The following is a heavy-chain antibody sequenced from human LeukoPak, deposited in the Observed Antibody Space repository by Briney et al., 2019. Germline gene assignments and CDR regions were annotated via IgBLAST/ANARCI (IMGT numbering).Heavy chain of an antibody. V-gene: IGHV3-48*03. J-gene: IGHJ4*02. CDR1: GFTFSSYE. CDR2: ISSSGSTI. CDR3: ARFSSLFDY. Sequence: QPGGSLRLSRAASGFTFSSYEMNWVRQAPGKGLEWVSYISSSGSTIYYADSVKGRFTISRDNAKNSLYLQMNSLRAEDTAVYYCARFSSLFDYWGQGTLVTVSS.